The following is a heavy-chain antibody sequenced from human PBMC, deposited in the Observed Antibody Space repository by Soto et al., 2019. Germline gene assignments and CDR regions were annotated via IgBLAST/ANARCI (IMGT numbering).Heavy chain of an antibody. CDR2: ISGSGGST. V-gene: IGHV3-23*01. CDR1: GFTFSSYA. Sequence: GGSLRLSCAASGFTFSSYAMSWVRQAPGKGLEWVSAISGSGGSTYYADSVKGRFTISRDNSKNTLYLQMNSLRAEDTAVYYCAKDLWGPAMVFYVSMDLLTAWGQGTLVTVSS. J-gene: IGHJ5*02. CDR3: AKDLWGPAMVFYVSMDLLTA. D-gene: IGHD5-18*01.